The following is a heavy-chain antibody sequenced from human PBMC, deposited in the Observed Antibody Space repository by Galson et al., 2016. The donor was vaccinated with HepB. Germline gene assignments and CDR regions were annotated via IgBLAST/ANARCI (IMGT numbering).Heavy chain of an antibody. CDR1: GYSFTSYW. Sequence: QSGAEVKKPGESLKISCKGSGYSFTSYWIGWVRQMPGKGLEWMGIIYPGDSDTRYSPSFQGQVTISADKSISTAYLQWSSLKASDTAMYYWARSNYGGHAFYDYGMDVCGQGTTVTGSS. CDR3: ARSNYGGHAFYDYGMDV. CDR2: IYPGDSDT. J-gene: IGHJ6*02. V-gene: IGHV5-51*01. D-gene: IGHD4-11*01.